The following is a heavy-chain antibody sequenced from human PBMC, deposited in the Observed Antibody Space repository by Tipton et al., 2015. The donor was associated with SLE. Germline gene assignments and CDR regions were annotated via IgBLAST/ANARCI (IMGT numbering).Heavy chain of an antibody. CDR2: IYYSGST. Sequence: LRLSCAVYGGSFSGYYWSWIRQPAGKGLEWIGYIYYSGSTNYNPSLKSRVTISVDKSKNQFSLKMSSVTAADTAVYYCARVGPPFDYWGQGTLVTVSS. D-gene: IGHD3/OR15-3a*01. CDR3: ARVGPPFDY. J-gene: IGHJ4*02. CDR1: GGSFSGYY. V-gene: IGHV4-59*01.